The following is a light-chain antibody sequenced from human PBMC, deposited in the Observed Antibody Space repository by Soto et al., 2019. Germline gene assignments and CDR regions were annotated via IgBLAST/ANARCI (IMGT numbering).Light chain of an antibody. CDR2: DND. CDR1: SSNIGNNY. V-gene: IGLV1-51*01. CDR3: SSYAGNINFDV. Sequence: QSVLTQPPSVSAAPGQKVTMFCSGSSSNIGNNYVSWYQQFPGTAPKLLIYDNDKRPSGIPDRFSGSKSGNTASLTISGLQAEDEADYYCSSYAGNINFDVFGGGTKLTVL. J-gene: IGLJ3*02.